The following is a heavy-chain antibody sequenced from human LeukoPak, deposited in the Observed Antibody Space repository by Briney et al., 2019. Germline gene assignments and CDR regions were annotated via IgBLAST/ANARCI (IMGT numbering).Heavy chain of an antibody. CDR3: ARPWELIALEAFDI. Sequence: PPGGSLRLSCAASGFTFIGYCMQWVRQAPGKGLVWVSRINGDGSGTSYADSVKGRFTISRDNAENTLYLQMNSLRADDTAVYYCARPWELIALEAFDIWGQGTMVTVSS. J-gene: IGHJ3*02. V-gene: IGHV3-74*01. D-gene: IGHD1-26*01. CDR1: GFTFIGYC. CDR2: INGDGSGT.